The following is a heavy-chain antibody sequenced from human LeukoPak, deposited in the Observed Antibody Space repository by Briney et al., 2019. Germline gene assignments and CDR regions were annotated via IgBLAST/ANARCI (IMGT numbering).Heavy chain of an antibody. J-gene: IGHJ4*02. CDR3: ARDGDMAYTDYFDY. V-gene: IGHV1-2*02. CDR2: INPNSGGT. Sequence: GALVKVSCKASGYTFTGYYMHWVRQAPGQGLEWMGWINPNSGGTNYAQKFQGRVTMTRDTSISTAYMELSRLRSDDTAVYYCARDGDMAYTDYFDYWGQGTLVTVSS. CDR1: GYTFTGYY. D-gene: IGHD7-27*01.